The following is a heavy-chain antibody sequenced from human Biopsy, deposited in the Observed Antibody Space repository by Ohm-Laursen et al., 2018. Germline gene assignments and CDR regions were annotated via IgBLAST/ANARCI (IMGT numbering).Heavy chain of an antibody. CDR3: ARDGIVGARFNAFDI. CDR1: GFTFSSYE. Sequence: GSLRLSCAASGFTFSSYEMNWVRQAPGKGLEWVSYISSSGSTIYYVDSVKGRFTISRDNAKNSLYLQMNSLRAEDTAVYYCARDGIVGARFNAFDIWGQGTMVTVSS. V-gene: IGHV3-48*03. D-gene: IGHD1-26*01. CDR2: ISSSGSTI. J-gene: IGHJ3*02.